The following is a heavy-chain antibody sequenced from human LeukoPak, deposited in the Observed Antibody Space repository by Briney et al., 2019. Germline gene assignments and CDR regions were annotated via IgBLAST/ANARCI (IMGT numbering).Heavy chain of an antibody. J-gene: IGHJ4*02. V-gene: IGHV3-9*03. CDR1: GFTFSSYW. CDR3: AKAVVAVAGTGQAFDY. CDR2: ISWNSGSI. Sequence: GGSLRLSCAASGFTFSSYWMHWVRQAPGKGLEWVSGISWNSGSIGYADSVKGRFTISRDNAKNSLYLQMNSLRAEDMALYYCAKAVVAVAGTGQAFDYWGQGTLVTVSS. D-gene: IGHD6-19*01.